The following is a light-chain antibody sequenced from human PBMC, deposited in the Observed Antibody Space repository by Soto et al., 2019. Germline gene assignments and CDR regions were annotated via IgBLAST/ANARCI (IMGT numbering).Light chain of an antibody. CDR3: SSYTSSSTRV. CDR1: SSDVGGFNF. CDR2: EVS. J-gene: IGLJ1*01. Sequence: QSVLTQPASVSGSPGQSITISCTGTSSDVGGFNFVSWFQHSPGKAPKLMIYEVSNRPSGVSNRFSGSKSGNTASLTISGLQAEDEAYYYCSSYTSSSTRVFGTGTKLTVL. V-gene: IGLV2-14*01.